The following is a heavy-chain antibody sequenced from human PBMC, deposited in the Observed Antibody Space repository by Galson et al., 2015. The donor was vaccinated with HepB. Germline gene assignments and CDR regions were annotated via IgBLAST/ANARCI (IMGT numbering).Heavy chain of an antibody. CDR1: GFTFTSYA. CDR2: ITGSSGLT. Sequence: SLRLSCAASGFTFTSYAMSWVRQGPGRRLEWVSTITGSSGLTNYADSVKGRFTVSRDNSKNTLFLQMSSLRVEDTGVYYCARPRGDSVNMVRGLSWGQGILVTVS. D-gene: IGHD3-10*01. CDR3: ARPRGDSVNMVRGLS. V-gene: IGHV3-23*01. J-gene: IGHJ5*02.